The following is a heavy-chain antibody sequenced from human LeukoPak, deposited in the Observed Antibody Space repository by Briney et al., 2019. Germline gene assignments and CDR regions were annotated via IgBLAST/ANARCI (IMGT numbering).Heavy chain of an antibody. D-gene: IGHD3-16*01. V-gene: IGHV1-18*01. J-gene: IGHJ1*01. CDR3: ARGVRSEYFQY. CDR2: ISTHNGNT. CDR1: GYTLSSYG. Sequence: GASVKVSCKASGYTLSSYGISWVRQAPGQGLEWMGWISTHNGNTYYAQNLQGRVTMTTETSTTTAYMELRSLTSDDTAVYYCARGVRSEYFQYWGQGTLVTVSS.